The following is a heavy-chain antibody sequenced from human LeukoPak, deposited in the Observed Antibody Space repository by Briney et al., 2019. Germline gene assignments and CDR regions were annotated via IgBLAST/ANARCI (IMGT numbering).Heavy chain of an antibody. J-gene: IGHJ5*02. CDR3: ARGRGSSWYLRRWFDP. CDR2: IYYTGSS. V-gene: IGHV4-39*07. D-gene: IGHD6-13*01. Sequence: PSETLSLTCSVSGGSIRSSDDYWGFVRQTPGKGLEWMGSIYYTGSSHYNPSLKSRATISVDTSKNQFSLKLSSVTAADTAVYYCARGRGSSWYLRRWFDPWGQGTLVTVSS. CDR1: GGSIRSSDDY.